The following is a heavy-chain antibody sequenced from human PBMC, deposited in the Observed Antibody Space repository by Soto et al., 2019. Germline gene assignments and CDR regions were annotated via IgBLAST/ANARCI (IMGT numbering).Heavy chain of an antibody. Sequence: PSETLSLTCTVSGGSISSGDYYWSWIRQPPGKGLEWIGYIYYSGSTYYNPSLKSRVTISVDTSKNQFSLKLSSVTAADTAVYYCARAPHCSSTSCIWFYPWGQGTLVTVSS. V-gene: IGHV4-30-4*01. J-gene: IGHJ5*02. CDR2: IYYSGST. D-gene: IGHD2-2*01. CDR3: ARAPHCSSTSCIWFYP. CDR1: GGSISSGDYY.